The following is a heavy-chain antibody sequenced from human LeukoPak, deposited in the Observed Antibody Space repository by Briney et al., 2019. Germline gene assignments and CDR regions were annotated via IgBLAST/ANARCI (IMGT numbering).Heavy chain of an antibody. CDR3: TRLVDTAMVIGYYYYYYMDV. CDR2: IRSKANSYAT. Sequence: PGGSLRLSCAAFGFTFSGSAMHWVRQASGKGLEWVGRIRSKANSYATAYAASVKGRFTISRDDSKNTAYLQMNSLKTEDTAVYYCTRLVDTAMVIGYYYYYYMDVWGKGTTVTVSS. D-gene: IGHD5-18*01. CDR1: GFTFSGSA. V-gene: IGHV3-73*01. J-gene: IGHJ6*03.